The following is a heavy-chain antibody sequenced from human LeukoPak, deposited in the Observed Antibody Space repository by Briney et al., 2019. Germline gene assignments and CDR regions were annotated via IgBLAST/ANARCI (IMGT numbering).Heavy chain of an antibody. CDR2: IYYSGST. CDR3: ARGIRLSGLGAYYYYYYMDV. Sequence: SETLSLTCTVSGGSLSSYYWSWIRQPPGKGLEWIGYIYYSGSTNYNPSLKSRVTISVDTSKNQFSLMLSSVTAADTAVYYCARGIRLSGLGAYYYYYYMDVWGKGTTVTVSS. D-gene: IGHD3-22*01. CDR1: GGSLSSYY. V-gene: IGHV4-59*01. J-gene: IGHJ6*03.